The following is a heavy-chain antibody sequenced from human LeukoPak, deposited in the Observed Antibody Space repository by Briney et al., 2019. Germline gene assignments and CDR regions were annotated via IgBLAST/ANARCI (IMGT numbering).Heavy chain of an antibody. CDR3: ASPTAEAGTRRYHGL. CDR1: GFTFSDHW. CDR2: IKQDGSEK. V-gene: IGHV3-7*01. Sequence: GGSLRLSCAASGFTFSDHWMSWVRQAPGKGLGWVANIKQDGSEKYYVDSVKGRFTISRDNAKKSLYLQMNGLRAEDAAVYYCASPTAEAGTRRYHGLWGRGTLVTASP. D-gene: IGHD6-13*01. J-gene: IGHJ2*01.